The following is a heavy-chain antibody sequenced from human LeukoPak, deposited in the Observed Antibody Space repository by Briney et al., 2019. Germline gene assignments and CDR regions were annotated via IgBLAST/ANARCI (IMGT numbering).Heavy chain of an antibody. V-gene: IGHV4-4*07. CDR3: ATISYSGWYSDY. D-gene: IGHD6-19*01. Sequence: SETLSLTCTVSGGSISSYYWSWIRQPAGKGLEWIGRIYTSGSTNYNPSLKSRVTMSVDTSKNQFSLKLSSVTAADTAVYYCATISYSGWYSDYWGQGTLVTVSS. CDR1: GGSISSYY. CDR2: IYTSGST. J-gene: IGHJ4*02.